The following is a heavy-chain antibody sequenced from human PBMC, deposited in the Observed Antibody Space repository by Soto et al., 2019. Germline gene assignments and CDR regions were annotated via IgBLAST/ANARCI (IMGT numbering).Heavy chain of an antibody. CDR3: ARDYSKTIDY. CDR2: IYYSGST. J-gene: IGHJ4*02. Sequence: SETLSLTCTVSGGSISSGGYYWSWIRQHPGKGLEWIGYIYYSGSTYYNPSLKSRVTISVDTSKNQFSLKLSSVTAADTAVYYCARDYSKTIDYWGQGTLVTSPQ. V-gene: IGHV4-31*03. CDR1: GGSISSGGYY. D-gene: IGHD6-13*01.